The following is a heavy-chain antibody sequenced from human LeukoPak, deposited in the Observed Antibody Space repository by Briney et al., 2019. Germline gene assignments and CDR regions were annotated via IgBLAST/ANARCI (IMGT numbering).Heavy chain of an antibody. Sequence: SKTLSLTCTVSGGSISSGSYYWSWIRQPAGKGLEWIGRIYTSGSTNYNPSLKSRVTISVDTSKNQFSLKLSSVTAADTAVYYCARMGVAGYYYMDVWGKGTTVTVSS. CDR1: GGSISSGSYY. D-gene: IGHD6-19*01. V-gene: IGHV4-61*02. J-gene: IGHJ6*03. CDR2: IYTSGST. CDR3: ARMGVAGYYYMDV.